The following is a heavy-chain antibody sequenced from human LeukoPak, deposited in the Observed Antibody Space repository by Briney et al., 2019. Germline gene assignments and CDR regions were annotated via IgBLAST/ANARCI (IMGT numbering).Heavy chain of an antibody. D-gene: IGHD3-10*01. CDR1: GGTFSSYA. CDR2: IIPIFGTA. V-gene: IGHV1-69*05. J-gene: IGHJ3*02. CDR3: ASPIVRGVIRAPDAFDI. Sequence: ASVKVSCKASGGTFSSYAISWVRQAPGQGLEWMGGIIPIFGTANYAQKFQGRVTITTDESTSTAYMELSSLRSEDTAVYYCASPIVRGVIRAPDAFDIWGQGTMVTVSS.